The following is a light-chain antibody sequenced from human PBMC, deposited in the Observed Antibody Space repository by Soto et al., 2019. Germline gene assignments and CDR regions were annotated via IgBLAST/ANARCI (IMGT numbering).Light chain of an antibody. Sequence: DIPMTQSPSSLSASVGDRVTITCRASQDIANYLAWYQQKPGKVPKLLIYTSSTLQSGVPSRFSGSGSGTDFTLTISSLQPEDFATYYCQHLYSFPLSFGGGTRVEIK. CDR2: TSS. CDR1: QDIANY. V-gene: IGKV1-27*01. J-gene: IGKJ4*01. CDR3: QHLYSFPLS.